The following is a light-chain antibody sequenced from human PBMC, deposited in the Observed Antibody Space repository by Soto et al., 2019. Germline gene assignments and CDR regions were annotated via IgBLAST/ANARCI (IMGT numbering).Light chain of an antibody. V-gene: IGKV3-20*01. CDR1: QSVSSD. CDR2: GAS. Sequence: EIVMTQSPSTLSVSPGERATLACVSSQSVSSDLAWYHQKPGQAPRLLIYGASSRPTGIPDRFSGRGSGTDFTLTITRLEPEDFAVYYCQQYGNSPPDTFGQGTKVDIK. CDR3: QQYGNSPPDT. J-gene: IGKJ1*01.